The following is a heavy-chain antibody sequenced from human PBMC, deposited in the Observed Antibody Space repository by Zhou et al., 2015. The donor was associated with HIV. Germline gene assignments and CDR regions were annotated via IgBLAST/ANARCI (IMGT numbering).Heavy chain of an antibody. CDR3: ARGGVVVVAATPHVLDAFDI. CDR1: GGTFSSYA. J-gene: IGHJ3*02. D-gene: IGHD2-15*01. V-gene: IGHV1-69*01. Sequence: QVQLVQSGAEVKKPGSSVKVSCKASGGTFSSYAISWVRQAPGQGLEWMGGIIPIFGTANYAQKFQGRVTITADESTSTAYMELSSLRSEDTAVYYCARGGVVVVAATPHVLDAFDIWGQGTMVTVSS. CDR2: IIPIFGTA.